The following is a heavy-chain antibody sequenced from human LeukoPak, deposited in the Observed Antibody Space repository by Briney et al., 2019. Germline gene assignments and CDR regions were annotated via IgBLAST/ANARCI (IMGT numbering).Heavy chain of an antibody. Sequence: ASVKVSCKASGYTFTGYYMHWVRQAPGQGLEWMGRINPNRGGTNYAQKFQGRVTMTRDTSISTAYMELSRLRSDDTAVYYCARGYCTNGVCYLYFQHWGQGTLVTVSS. J-gene: IGHJ1*01. D-gene: IGHD2-8*01. V-gene: IGHV1-2*06. CDR3: ARGYCTNGVCYLYFQH. CDR2: INPNRGGT. CDR1: GYTFTGYY.